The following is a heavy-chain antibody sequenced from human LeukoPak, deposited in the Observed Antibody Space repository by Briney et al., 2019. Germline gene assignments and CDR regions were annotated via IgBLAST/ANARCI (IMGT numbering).Heavy chain of an antibody. J-gene: IGHJ4*02. CDR2: IYYSGST. Sequence: SETPSLTCTVSGGSISSYYWTWIRQPPGKGLEWIGYIYYSGSTNYNPSLKSRVIISVDTSKNQFSLKPSSVTAADTAVYYCARGESRGGSGSIWGQGTLVIVPS. CDR1: GGSISSYY. V-gene: IGHV4-59*01. CDR3: ARGESRGGSGSI. D-gene: IGHD3-10*01.